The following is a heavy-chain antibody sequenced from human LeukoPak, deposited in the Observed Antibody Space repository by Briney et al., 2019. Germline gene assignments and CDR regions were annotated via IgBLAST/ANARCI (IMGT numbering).Heavy chain of an antibody. CDR1: GFTFSSYS. CDR3: ARVYCSGGSCYIDY. CDR2: ISSSSSYI. J-gene: IGHJ4*02. Sequence: GGSLRLSCAASGFTFSSYSMNWVRQAPGKGLEWVSSISSSSSYIYYADSVKGRFTISRDNAKNSLYLQMNSLRAEDTAVYYCARVYCSGGSCYIDYWAREPWSPSPQ. V-gene: IGHV3-21*01. D-gene: IGHD2-15*01.